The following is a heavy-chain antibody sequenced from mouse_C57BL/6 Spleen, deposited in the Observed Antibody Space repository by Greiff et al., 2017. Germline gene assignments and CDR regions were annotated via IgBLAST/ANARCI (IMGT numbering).Heavy chain of an antibody. J-gene: IGHJ1*03. V-gene: IGHV1-18*01. CDR1: GYTFTDYN. CDR2: INPNNGGT. D-gene: IGHD1-1*01. Sequence: VQLQQSGPELVKPGASVKIPCKASGYTFTDYNMDWVKQSHGKSLEWIGDINPNNGGTIYNQKFKGKATLTVDKSSSTAYMELRSLTSEDTAVYYCARRSLFITTVVATDWYFDVWGTGTTVTVSS. CDR3: ARRSLFITTVVATDWYFDV.